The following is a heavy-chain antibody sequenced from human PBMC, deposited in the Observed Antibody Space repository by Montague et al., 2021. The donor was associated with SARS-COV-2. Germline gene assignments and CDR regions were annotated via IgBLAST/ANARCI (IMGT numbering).Heavy chain of an antibody. CDR2: KKNSGST. J-gene: IGHJ4*02. D-gene: IGHD6-19*01. CDR3: AIGSSQWLVRPPHYYYFDY. V-gene: IGHV4-34*01. Sequence: KKNSGSTNYNPSLKSLVTISVDTSKNQFSLKLSSVTAANTAVYYCAIGSSQWLVRPPHYYYFDYWGEGTLVTVS.